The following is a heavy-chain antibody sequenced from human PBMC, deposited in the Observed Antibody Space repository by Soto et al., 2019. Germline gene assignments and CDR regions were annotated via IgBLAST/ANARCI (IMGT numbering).Heavy chain of an antibody. V-gene: IGHV3-11*01. Sequence: GGSLRLSCAASGFTFSDYYMSWIRQAPGKGLEWVSYISSSGSTIYYADSVKGRFTISRDNAKNSLYLQMNSLRAEDTAVYYCARDQKDIVVVPAAIFGAGYSAEYNWFDPWGQGTLVTVSS. CDR3: ARDQKDIVVVPAAIFGAGYSAEYNWFDP. CDR2: ISSSGSTI. J-gene: IGHJ5*02. CDR1: GFTFSDYY. D-gene: IGHD2-2*01.